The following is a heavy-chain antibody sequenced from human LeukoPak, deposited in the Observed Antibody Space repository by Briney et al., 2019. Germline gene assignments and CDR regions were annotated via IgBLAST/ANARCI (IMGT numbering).Heavy chain of an antibody. D-gene: IGHD1-26*01. Sequence: GASVKVSCKASGGTFSSYAISWVRQAPGQGLEWMGGIIPIFGTANYAQKFQGRVTITADESTSTAYMELSSLRTEDTAVYYCARDRGGSYYQTYYYHYMDVWGNGTTVTISS. V-gene: IGHV1-69*13. CDR3: ARDRGGSYYQTYYYHYMDV. J-gene: IGHJ6*03. CDR1: GGTFSSYA. CDR2: IIPIFGTA.